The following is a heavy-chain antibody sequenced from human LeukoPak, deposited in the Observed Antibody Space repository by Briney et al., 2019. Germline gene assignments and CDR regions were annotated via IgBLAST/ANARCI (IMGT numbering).Heavy chain of an antibody. D-gene: IGHD1-26*01. CDR2: IYPGDSDT. CDR1: GYSFTSYW. Sequence: GESLKISCKGSGYSFTSYWIGWMRQMPGKGLEWMGIIYPGDSDTRYSPSFQGQVTISADKSISTAYLQWGTLKASDTAIYYCACGSPRHFDYWGQGTLVTVSS. J-gene: IGHJ4*02. CDR3: ACGSPRHFDY. V-gene: IGHV5-51*01.